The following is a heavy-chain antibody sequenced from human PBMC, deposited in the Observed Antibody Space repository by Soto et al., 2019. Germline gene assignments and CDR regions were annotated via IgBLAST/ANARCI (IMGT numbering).Heavy chain of an antibody. D-gene: IGHD6-13*01. J-gene: IGHJ4*02. V-gene: IGHV3-23*01. CDR3: SKVQRVAIAAAGRNYFDY. Sequence: GGSLRLSCAASGFTFSSYAMSWVRQAPGKGLEWVSAISGSGGSTYYADSVKGRFTISRDNSKNTLYLQMNILRAEDKAVYYCSKVQRVAIAAAGRNYFDYWGQGTLVTVSS. CDR1: GFTFSSYA. CDR2: ISGSGGST.